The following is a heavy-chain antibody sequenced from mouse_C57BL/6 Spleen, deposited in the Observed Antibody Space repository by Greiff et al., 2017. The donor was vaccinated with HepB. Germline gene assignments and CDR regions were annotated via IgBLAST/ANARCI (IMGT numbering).Heavy chain of an antibody. V-gene: IGHV1-64*01. Sequence: QVQLQQPGAELVKPGASVKLSCKASGYTFTSYWMHWVKQRPGQGLEWIGKIHPNSGNTNYNEKFKSKATLTVDKSSSTAYMQLSSLTSEYSAVYYCAREYFDYFDYWGQGTTLTVAS. CDR1: GYTFTSYW. J-gene: IGHJ2*01. D-gene: IGHD5-2*01. CDR2: IHPNSGNT. CDR3: AREYFDYFDY.